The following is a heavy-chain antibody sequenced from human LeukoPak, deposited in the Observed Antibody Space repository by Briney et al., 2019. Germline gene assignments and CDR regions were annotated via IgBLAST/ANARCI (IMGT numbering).Heavy chain of an antibody. V-gene: IGHV3-23*01. CDR1: GFTFSSYA. Sequence: PGGSLRLSCAASGFTFSSYAMGWVRQAPGKGLEWVSTVNESGGRTYYADSVKGRFTMSRDNSKNTLYLQMKSLRVEDTAIYYCAKEGRPNSGGGFFDYWGQGTRVTVSS. CDR3: AKEGRPNSGGGFFDY. CDR2: VNESGGRT. J-gene: IGHJ4*02. D-gene: IGHD1-26*01.